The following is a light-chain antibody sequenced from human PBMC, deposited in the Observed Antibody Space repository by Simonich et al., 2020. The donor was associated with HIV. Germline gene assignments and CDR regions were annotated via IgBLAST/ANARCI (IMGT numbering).Light chain of an antibody. CDR1: LNVLYSSNNKNY. V-gene: IGKV4-1*01. J-gene: IGKJ1*01. CDR3: QQYYSTPPT. CDR2: WAS. Sequence: DILMTQSPDSLAVSLAESATINCKSNLNVLYSSNNKNYLAWYQQRPGQPPKLLIYWASTRESGVPDRFSASGSGTDFTLTISSLQAEDVALYYCQQYYSTPPTFGQGTKVEIK.